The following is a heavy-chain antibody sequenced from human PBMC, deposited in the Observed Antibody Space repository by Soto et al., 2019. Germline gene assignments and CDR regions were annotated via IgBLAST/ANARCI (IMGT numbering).Heavy chain of an antibody. CDR1: GFAFTSYA. CDR2: ISGSGDTT. J-gene: IGHJ6*02. V-gene: IGHV3-23*01. Sequence: VGSLILSGSASGFAFTSYAMNWVRQAPGKGLEWVSLISGSGDTTYYADSVRGRFTISRDNSKNTLYVHMNSLRAEDTAVYYCAKRGRMDVWGQGTTVTVSS. CDR3: AKRGRMDV.